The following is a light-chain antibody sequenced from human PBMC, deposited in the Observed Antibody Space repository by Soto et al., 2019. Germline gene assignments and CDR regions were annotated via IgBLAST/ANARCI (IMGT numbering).Light chain of an antibody. Sequence: QSVLTQPPSVSGAPGQRVTISCTGSSSNIGAGIDVHWYQKFPGTAPKLLIYANTNRPSGVPDRFSGSKSGTSASLASTGLQAEDEADYYCQSYDNSLSGPVFGGGTKLTVL. J-gene: IGLJ2*01. CDR1: SSNIGAGID. CDR2: ANT. V-gene: IGLV1-40*01. CDR3: QSYDNSLSGPV.